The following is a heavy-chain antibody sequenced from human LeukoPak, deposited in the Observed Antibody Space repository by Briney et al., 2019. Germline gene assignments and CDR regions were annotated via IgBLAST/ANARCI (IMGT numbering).Heavy chain of an antibody. J-gene: IGHJ4*02. V-gene: IGHV4-4*07. D-gene: IGHD6-19*01. Sequence: SETLSLTCTASGVSISNYYWSWIRQPAGKGLEWIGRINTSGSSNYNPSPKTRVTMSVDTSNNQCTLKLKSVTAAEKAVYYCARAGYHSGWYGFDYWGQGTLVTVSS. CDR1: GVSISNYY. CDR2: INTSGSS. CDR3: ARAGYHSGWYGFDY.